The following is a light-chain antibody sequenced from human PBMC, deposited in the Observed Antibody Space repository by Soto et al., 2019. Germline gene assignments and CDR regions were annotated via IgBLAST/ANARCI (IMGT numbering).Light chain of an antibody. V-gene: IGKV3-15*01. CDR2: DAS. CDR3: QQYNNWPPIT. Sequence: EIVMTQSPATLSVSPGERATLSCRASQSVSSNLAWYQQKHGQAPRRLIYDASTRATGIPARFSGSWSGTEFSLNISSLQSEDFAVYYCQQYNNWPPITFGGGTKVEIK. CDR1: QSVSSN. J-gene: IGKJ4*01.